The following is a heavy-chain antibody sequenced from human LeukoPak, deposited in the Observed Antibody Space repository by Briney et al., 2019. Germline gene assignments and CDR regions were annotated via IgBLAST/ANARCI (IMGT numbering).Heavy chain of an antibody. V-gene: IGHV3-53*01. CDR2: IYSGGST. CDR3: AREMGNSYGYGVYFDY. J-gene: IGHJ4*02. Sequence: GGSLRLSCAASGFTVSSNYMSWVRQAPGKGLEWVSVIYSGGSTYYADSVKGRFTISRGNSKNTLYLQMNSLRAEDTAVYYCAREMGNSYGYGVYFDYWGQGTLVTVSS. CDR1: GFTVSSNY. D-gene: IGHD5-18*01.